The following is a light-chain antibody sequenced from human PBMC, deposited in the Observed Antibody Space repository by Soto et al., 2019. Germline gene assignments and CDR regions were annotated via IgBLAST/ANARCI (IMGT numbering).Light chain of an antibody. V-gene: IGLV7-46*01. CDR1: TGAVTSGHS. CDR3: SLFYGAPRV. Sequence: QTVVTQEPSLTVSPGETVTLTCGCSTGAVTSGHSPYWIQQKPAQAPRTLNYDTSNKHAWTPARFSGSLLAGKAALTLSGAQPEDEADYYCSLFYGAPRVFGGGTKLTVL. J-gene: IGLJ3*02. CDR2: DTS.